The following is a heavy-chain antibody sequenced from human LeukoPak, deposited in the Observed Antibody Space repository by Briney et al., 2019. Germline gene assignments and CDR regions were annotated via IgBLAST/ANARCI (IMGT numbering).Heavy chain of an antibody. D-gene: IGHD1-26*01. CDR1: GGSISGSSYY. V-gene: IGHV4-39*01. CDR3: VRLPNIYSGSYSWFDP. Sequence: PSETLSLTCIVSGGSISGSSYYWGWIRQPPGKRLEWIGSIYNSGSTYYHPSLKSRVTISVDTSKNQFSLRLSSVTAADTAVYYCVRLPNIYSGSYSWFDPWGQGTLVTVSS. J-gene: IGHJ5*02. CDR2: IYNSGST.